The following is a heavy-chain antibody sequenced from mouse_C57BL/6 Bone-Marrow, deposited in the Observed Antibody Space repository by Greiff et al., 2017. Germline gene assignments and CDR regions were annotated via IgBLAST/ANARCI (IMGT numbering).Heavy chain of an antibody. Sequence: QVQLKQPGAELVRPGTSVKLSCKASGYTFTSYWMHWVKQRPGQGLEWIGVIDPSDSYTNYNQKFKGKATLTVDTSSSTAYMQRSSLTSEDSAVYYCARSLYDGYYGYYFDYWGQGTTLTVSS. V-gene: IGHV1-59*01. J-gene: IGHJ2*01. CDR1: GYTFTSYW. CDR2: IDPSDSYT. D-gene: IGHD2-3*01. CDR3: ARSLYDGYYGYYFDY.